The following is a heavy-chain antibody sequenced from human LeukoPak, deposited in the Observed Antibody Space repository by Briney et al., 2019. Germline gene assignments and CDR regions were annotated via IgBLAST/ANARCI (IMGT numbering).Heavy chain of an antibody. J-gene: IGHJ5*02. CDR3: ATQVVIPDGGWFDP. D-gene: IGHD3-16*02. CDR2: INPNSGGT. V-gene: IGHV1-2*02. Sequence: ASVKVSCKASGYTFTGYYMHWVRQAPGQGLEWMGWINPNSGGTNYAQKFQGRVTMTEDTSTDTAYMELSSLRSEDTAVYYCATQVVIPDGGWFDPWGQGTLVTVSS. CDR1: GYTFTGYY.